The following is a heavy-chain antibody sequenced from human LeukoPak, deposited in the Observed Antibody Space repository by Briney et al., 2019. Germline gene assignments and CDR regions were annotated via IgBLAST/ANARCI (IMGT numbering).Heavy chain of an antibody. Sequence: GGSLRLPCAATGFTSVNYAMTWVRQAPGKGLEWVATIKQDGSDKHYVDSVKGRFIISRDNAKNSLYLQMNSLRAEDTAVYYCARTTILDYWGQGTLVTVSS. CDR2: IKQDGSDK. D-gene: IGHD4-17*01. CDR3: ARTTILDY. CDR1: GFTSVNYA. V-gene: IGHV3-7*01. J-gene: IGHJ4*02.